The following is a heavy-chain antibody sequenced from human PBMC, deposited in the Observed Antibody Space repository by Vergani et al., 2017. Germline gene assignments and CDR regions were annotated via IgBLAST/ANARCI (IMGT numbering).Heavy chain of an antibody. V-gene: IGHV4-4*03. D-gene: IGHD2-2*02. Sequence: QVQLQESGPGLVKPPGTLSLTCAVSGDSISSNNCWTWVRQPPGKGLELIGEICHTEDTKYRPSLKSRVTVSVDESRNLFSLRLNYVTAADTAVYYCATIGYRRWGYYFDYWGQGIMVTVSS. CDR1: GDSISSNNC. J-gene: IGHJ4*02. CDR3: ATIGYRRWGYYFDY. CDR2: ICHTEDT.